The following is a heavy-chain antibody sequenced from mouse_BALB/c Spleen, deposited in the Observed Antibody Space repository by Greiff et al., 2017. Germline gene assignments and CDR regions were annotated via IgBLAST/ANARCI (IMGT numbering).Heavy chain of an antibody. V-gene: IGHV5-6-4*01. CDR2: ISSGGSYT. J-gene: IGHJ4*01. D-gene: IGHD3-3*01. CDR1: GFTFSSYT. Sequence: EVKLMESGGGLVKPGGSLKLSCAASGFTFSSYTMSWVRQTPEKRLEWVATISSGGSYTYYPDSVKGRFTISRDNAKNTLYLQMSSLKSEDTAMYYCTRERDSAYYAMDYWGQGTSVTVSS. CDR3: TRERDSAYYAMDY.